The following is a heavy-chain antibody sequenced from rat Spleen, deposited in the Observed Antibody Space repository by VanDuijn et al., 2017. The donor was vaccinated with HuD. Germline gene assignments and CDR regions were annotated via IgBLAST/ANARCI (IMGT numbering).Heavy chain of an antibody. CDR1: GFTFSDYY. CDR2: ISYDGSST. D-gene: IGHD1-10*01. CDR3: ARRGNYDWFAY. J-gene: IGHJ3*01. V-gene: IGHV5-29*01. Sequence: EVQLVESDGGLVQPGRSLKLSCAASGFTFSDYYMAWVRQAPTKGLEWVATISYDGSSTYYRDSVKGRFTISRDNAKSTLYLQRDSLRSEDTATYYCARRGNYDWFAYWGQGTLVTVSS.